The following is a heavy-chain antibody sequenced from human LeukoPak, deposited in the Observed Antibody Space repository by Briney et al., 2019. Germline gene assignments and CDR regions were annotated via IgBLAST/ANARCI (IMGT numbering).Heavy chain of an antibody. D-gene: IGHD3-16*01. CDR1: GFTFSSYW. Sequence: AGGPLRLSCAVSGFTFSSYWMSWVRQAPGKGLEWVANIKQDGSDEYYVDSVKGRLTISRDNAKNSLYLQMNSLRAEDTAVYYCVREPRGTHYGMDVWGQGTTVTVSS. CDR3: VREPRGTHYGMDV. CDR2: IKQDGSDE. J-gene: IGHJ6*02. V-gene: IGHV3-7*01.